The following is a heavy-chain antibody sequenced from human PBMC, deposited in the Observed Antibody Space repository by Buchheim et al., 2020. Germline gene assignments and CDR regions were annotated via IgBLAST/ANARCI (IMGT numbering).Heavy chain of an antibody. J-gene: IGHJ5*02. CDR1: GYTFTSYY. D-gene: IGHD4-17*01. CDR3: AREMGGMTTVTSDWFDP. CDR2: INPSGGST. Sequence: QVQLVQSGAEVKKPGASVKVSCKASGYTFTSYYMHWVRQAPGQGLEWMGIINPSGGSTSYAQTFQGRVTMTRDTSTSTVYMELSSLRSEDTAVYYCAREMGGMTTVTSDWFDPWGQGTL. V-gene: IGHV1-46*01.